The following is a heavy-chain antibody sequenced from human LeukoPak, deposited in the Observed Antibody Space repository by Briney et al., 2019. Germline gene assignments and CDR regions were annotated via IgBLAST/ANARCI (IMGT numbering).Heavy chain of an antibody. J-gene: IGHJ4*02. V-gene: IGHV3-33*01. CDR2: IWYDGSNK. CDR1: GFTFSSYG. Sequence: GGSLRLSCAAYGFTFSSYGMHWVRRAPGKGLEWVAVIWYDGSNKYYADSVKGRFTISRDNSKNTLYLQMNSLRAEDTAVYYCARDAEGFDYWGQGTLVTVSS. CDR3: ARDAEGFDY.